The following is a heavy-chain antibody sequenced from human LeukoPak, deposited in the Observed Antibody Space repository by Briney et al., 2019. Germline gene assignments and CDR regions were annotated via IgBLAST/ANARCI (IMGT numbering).Heavy chain of an antibody. Sequence: SETLSLTCAVSGYSISSGYYWGWIRQPPGQGLEWIGSIYHSGSTYYNPSLKSRVTISVDTSKNQFSLKLSSVTAADTAVYYCAYGSGWYGYWGQGTLVTVSS. CDR3: AYGSGWYGY. CDR2: IYHSGST. V-gene: IGHV4-38-2*01. D-gene: IGHD6-19*01. CDR1: GYSISSGYY. J-gene: IGHJ4*02.